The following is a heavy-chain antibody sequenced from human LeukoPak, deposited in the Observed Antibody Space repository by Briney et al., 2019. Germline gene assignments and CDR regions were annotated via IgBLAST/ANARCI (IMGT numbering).Heavy chain of an antibody. CDR2: IYYSGST. CDR3: ARGSRELYYFDY. J-gene: IGHJ4*02. Sequence: SETLSLTCTVSGGSIRRYYWSWIRQPPGKGLEWIGYIYYSGSTKYNPSLKSRVTISVDASKTQFSLKLNSVTSADTAVYYCARGSRELYYFDYWGQGTLVTVSS. CDR1: GGSIRRYY. V-gene: IGHV4-59*01. D-gene: IGHD1-7*01.